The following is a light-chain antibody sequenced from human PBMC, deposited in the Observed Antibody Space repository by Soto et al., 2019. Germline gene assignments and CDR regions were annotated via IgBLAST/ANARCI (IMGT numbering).Light chain of an antibody. CDR3: QSYDHPLGGPV. J-gene: IGLJ1*01. CDR1: TSNIGTNYD. Sequence: QSLLTQPPSVSGAPGQRVTISCTGSTSNIGTNYDVYWYQHLPGRAPKLLTYDNSNRPSGVPDRFSVSKSGMSASMAITRLQAEDEAHYYCQSYDHPLGGPVFGTGTRVTVL. CDR2: DNS. V-gene: IGLV1-40*01.